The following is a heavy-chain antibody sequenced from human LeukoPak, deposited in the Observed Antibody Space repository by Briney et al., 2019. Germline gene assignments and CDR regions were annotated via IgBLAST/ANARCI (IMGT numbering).Heavy chain of an antibody. D-gene: IGHD4/OR15-4a*01. Sequence: PGGSLRLSCAASGFTFSSYTMNWVRQAPGKGLEWVSSISDTSTYIYYADSVKGRFTISRDNSKNTLYLQMNSLRVEDTAVYFCARDPGAFPYFFDCWGQGTLVTVSS. J-gene: IGHJ4*02. V-gene: IGHV3-21*04. CDR3: ARDPGAFPYFFDC. CDR1: GFTFSSYT. CDR2: ISDTSTYI.